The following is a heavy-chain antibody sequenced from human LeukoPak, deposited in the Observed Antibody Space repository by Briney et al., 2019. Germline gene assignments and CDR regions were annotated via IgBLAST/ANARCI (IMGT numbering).Heavy chain of an antibody. CDR2: IKSESDGWTT. D-gene: IGHD3-16*01. V-gene: IGHV3-15*01. CDR1: GFTFTNAW. J-gene: IGHJ3*01. CDR3: TTGTYYDYVWGSADAFDV. Sequence: GGSLRLSCAAFGFTFTNAWMSWVRQAPGKGLEGAGRIKSESDGWTTDYAAPVKGRFTISRDDSKNTLYLQMNSLKTEDTAVYYCTTGTYYDYVWGSADAFDVWGQGTMVTVSS.